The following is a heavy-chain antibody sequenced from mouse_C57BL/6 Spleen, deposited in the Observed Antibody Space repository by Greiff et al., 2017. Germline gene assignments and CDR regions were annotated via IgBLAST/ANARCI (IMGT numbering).Heavy chain of an antibody. V-gene: IGHV1-55*01. CDR2: IYPGSGST. CDR1: GYTFTSYW. CDR3: ARALYSPYYYAMDY. Sequence: QVQLKQPGAELVKPGASVKMSCKASGYTFTSYWITWVKQRPGQGLEWIGDIYPGSGSTNYNEKFKSKATLTVDTSSSTAYMQLSSLTSEDSAVYYCARALYSPYYYAMDYWGQGTSVTVSS. J-gene: IGHJ4*01.